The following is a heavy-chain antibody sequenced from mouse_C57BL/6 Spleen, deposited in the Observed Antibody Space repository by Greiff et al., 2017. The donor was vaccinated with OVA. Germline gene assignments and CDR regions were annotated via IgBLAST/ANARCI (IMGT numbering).Heavy chain of an antibody. Sequence: EVKLMESGPGLVKPSQSLSLTCSVTGYSITSGYYWNWIRQFPGNKLEWMGYISYDGSNNYNPSLKNRISITRDTSKNQFFLKLNSVTTEDTATYYCARGDYYGSSPLWDYWGQGTTLTVSS. CDR2: ISYDGSN. CDR1: GYSITSGYY. CDR3: ARGDYYGSSPLWDY. V-gene: IGHV3-6*01. J-gene: IGHJ2*01. D-gene: IGHD1-1*01.